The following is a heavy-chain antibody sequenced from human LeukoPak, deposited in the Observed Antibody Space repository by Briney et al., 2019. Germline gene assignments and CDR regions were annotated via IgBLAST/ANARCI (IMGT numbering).Heavy chain of an antibody. J-gene: IGHJ6*03. V-gene: IGHV3-23*01. Sequence: PGGSLRLSCAASGFTFSSYAMSWVRQAPGKGLEWVSLIGGSGGSTYYAESVKGRFSISRDNSKNTVYLQMHSLRGEDTAIYYCVKDRSSWYGPYYYYYMDVWGKGTTVTVSS. CDR3: VKDRSSWYGPYYYYYMDV. CDR1: GFTFSSYA. D-gene: IGHD6-13*01. CDR2: IGGSGGST.